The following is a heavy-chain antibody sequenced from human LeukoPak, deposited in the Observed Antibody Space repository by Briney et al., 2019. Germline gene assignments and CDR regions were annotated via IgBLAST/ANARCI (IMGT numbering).Heavy chain of an antibody. V-gene: IGHV1-2*02. J-gene: IGHJ5*02. CDR1: GYTFPGYY. CDR2: INPNSGGT. Sequence: ALGRVSCRASGYTFPGYYMHWGRRAPGQGFEGMGWINPNSGGTDYAQNFQGRVAFTRDTSISTAHMELSRLRSDDTAVYYCARDPLRWFDPWGQGTLVTVSS. CDR3: ARDPLRWFDP.